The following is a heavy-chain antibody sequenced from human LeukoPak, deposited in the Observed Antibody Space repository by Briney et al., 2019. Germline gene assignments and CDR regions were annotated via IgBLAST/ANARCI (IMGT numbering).Heavy chain of an antibody. D-gene: IGHD6-19*01. CDR1: GYTFTSYA. J-gene: IGHJ4*02. CDR2: INAGNGNT. CDR3: ARDFVAGLYYFDY. Sequence: VASVKVSCKASGYTFTSYAMHWVRQAPGQRLEWMGWINAGNGNTKYSQKFQGRVTITRDTSASTAYMELSSLRSEDTAVYYCARDFVAGLYYFDYRGQGTLVTVSS. V-gene: IGHV1-3*01.